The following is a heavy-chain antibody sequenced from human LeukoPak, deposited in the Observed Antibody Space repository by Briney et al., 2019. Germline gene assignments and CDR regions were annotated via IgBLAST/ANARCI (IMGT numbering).Heavy chain of an antibody. CDR3: ARQSISGSSLSYFDY. D-gene: IGHD3-22*01. V-gene: IGHV4-61*01. CDR2: IYYTGST. Sequence: SETLSLTCTVSGGSVSSGSYYWSWIRQPPGKGLEWTGYIYYTGSTNYNPSLKSRVTISVDTSKNQCSLKLSSVTAADTAVYYCARQSISGSSLSYFDYWGQGTLVNVSS. J-gene: IGHJ4*02. CDR1: GGSVSSGSYY.